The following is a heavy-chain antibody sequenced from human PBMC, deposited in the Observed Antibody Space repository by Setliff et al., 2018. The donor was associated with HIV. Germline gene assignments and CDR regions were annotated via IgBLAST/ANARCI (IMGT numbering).Heavy chain of an antibody. CDR1: GGSISSSSYY. Sequence: LSLPCTVSGGSISSSSYYWGWIRQPPGKGLEWIGSIYYSGSTYYNPSLKSRVTISVDTSKNQFSLKLSSVTAADTAVYYCARLAPTYYNFWSGLPQDYYYYMDVWGKGTTVTVSS. V-gene: IGHV4-39*01. D-gene: IGHD3-3*01. J-gene: IGHJ6*03. CDR3: ARLAPTYYNFWSGLPQDYYYYMDV. CDR2: IYYSGST.